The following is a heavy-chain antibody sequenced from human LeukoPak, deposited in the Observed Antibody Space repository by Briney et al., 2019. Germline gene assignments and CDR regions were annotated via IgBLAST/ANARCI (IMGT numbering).Heavy chain of an antibody. CDR1: SGSISEYY. V-gene: IGHV4-59*12. CDR3: ARGFPVYYYGSGSYTILYNWFDP. J-gene: IGHJ5*02. Sequence: SETLSLTCIVSSGSISEYYWSWIRQPPGKGLEWIGYIYFSGSTSYNPSLKSRATISVDTSKNQLSLKLSSVTAADTAVYYCARGFPVYYYGSGSYTILYNWFDPWGQGTLVTVSS. D-gene: IGHD3-10*01. CDR2: IYFSGST.